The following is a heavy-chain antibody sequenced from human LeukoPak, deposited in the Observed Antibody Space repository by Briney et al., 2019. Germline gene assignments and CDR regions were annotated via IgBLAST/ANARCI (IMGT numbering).Heavy chain of an antibody. D-gene: IGHD1-26*01. CDR2: ISSGSNTI. V-gene: IGHV3-48*01. J-gene: IGHJ4*02. CDR1: GFTFITYS. Sequence: GGSLRPSCAASGFTFITYSMNWVRQAPGKGLEWISYISSGSNTIYYADSVKGRFTISRDNARNSLFLQMNSLGAEDTAVYYCARRVGATYYFDWWGQGTLVTVSS. CDR3: ARRVGATYYFDW.